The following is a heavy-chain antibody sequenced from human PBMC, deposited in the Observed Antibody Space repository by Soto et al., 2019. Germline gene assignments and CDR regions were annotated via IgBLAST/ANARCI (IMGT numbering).Heavy chain of an antibody. Sequence: RASVKVSCKASGGAISTIAITWVRRAPGQGLEWMGAFIPSFGTAIYAQKFQGRVTISADESTSSAYMDLSSLRSDDTAVYYCTRAQFRYTGTYVAADWFDPWGQGTLVTVSS. V-gene: IGHV1-69*13. CDR1: GGAISTIA. J-gene: IGHJ5*02. CDR3: TRAQFRYTGTYVAADWFDP. CDR2: FIPSFGTA. D-gene: IGHD1-26*01.